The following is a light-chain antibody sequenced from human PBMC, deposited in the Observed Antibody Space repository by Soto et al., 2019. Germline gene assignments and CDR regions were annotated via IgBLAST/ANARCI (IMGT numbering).Light chain of an antibody. CDR1: SSNIGAGHD. V-gene: IGLV1-40*01. Sequence: QSVLTQPPSVSGAPGQRVTISCTGSSSNIGAGHDVHWYQRLPGTAPKLLIYGNGNRPSGVPDRFSGSKSGTSASLAISGLQSEDEADYYCAAWDDSLNGYWVFGGGTKLTVL. CDR3: AAWDDSLNGYWV. CDR2: GNG. J-gene: IGLJ3*02.